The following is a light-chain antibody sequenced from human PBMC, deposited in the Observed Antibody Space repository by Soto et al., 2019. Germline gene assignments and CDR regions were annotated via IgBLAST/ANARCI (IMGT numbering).Light chain of an antibody. CDR2: AAS. Sequence: DIQMTQSLSSLSASVGDRVTITCRASQSISTYLNWYQQKPGTAPKLLIYAASSLHSGVPSRFSGSGSGTDFTLTISSLQPEDFASYYCQQSHSTPLTFGQGTKVEVK. CDR1: QSISTY. J-gene: IGKJ1*01. CDR3: QQSHSTPLT. V-gene: IGKV1-39*01.